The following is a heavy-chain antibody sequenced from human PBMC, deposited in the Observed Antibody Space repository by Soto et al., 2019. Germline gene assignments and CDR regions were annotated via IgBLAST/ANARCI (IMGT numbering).Heavy chain of an antibody. J-gene: IGHJ4*02. CDR3: ARGTVYYCPNDKCGFFFDH. D-gene: IGHD2-8*01. CDR1: GDSLRRGFHH. Sequence: QVQLQESGSGLLKPSQTLSLDCSVSGDSLRRGFHHWSWIRQTPGKGLQLIGYIETNGDTHYDPSLRNRLNMSIVTTESRFSLKVTSVTAADTAVYYCARGTVYYCPNDKCGFFFDHWGQGALVTVTS. V-gene: IGHV4-31*03. CDR2: IETNGDT.